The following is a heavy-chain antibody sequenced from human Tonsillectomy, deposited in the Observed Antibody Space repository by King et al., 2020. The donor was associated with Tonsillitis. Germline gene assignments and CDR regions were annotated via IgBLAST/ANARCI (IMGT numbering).Heavy chain of an antibody. CDR3: ARMSHGWLVDF. D-gene: IGHD6-19*01. CDR2: VFHSGST. Sequence: VQLQESGPGLVKPSETLSLTCAVSGYSISSAYYWGWIRQPPGKGLEWIGSVFHSGSTYYIPSPKSRVTITLHTSKNQFSLKLTSVTAADTAVYYCARMSHGWLVDFWGQGTLVTVSS. CDR1: GYSISSAYY. V-gene: IGHV4-38-2*01. J-gene: IGHJ4*02.